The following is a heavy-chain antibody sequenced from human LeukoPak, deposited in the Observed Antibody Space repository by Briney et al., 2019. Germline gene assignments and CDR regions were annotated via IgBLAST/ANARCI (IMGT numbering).Heavy chain of an antibody. CDR3: ARGWGERGKCRGGTCNNPQFDY. D-gene: IGHD2-15*01. Sequence: GRSLSPACAASGFTFVYNWIGSARQAPRKGREWLANIKERGSEKYYVDSVKGRFTISRDNAKNSLYLQMNSLRVEDTAVYYCARGWGERGKCRGGTCNNPQFDYWGRGTLVTVSS. V-gene: IGHV3-7*01. CDR1: GFTFVYNW. CDR2: IKERGSEK. J-gene: IGHJ4*02.